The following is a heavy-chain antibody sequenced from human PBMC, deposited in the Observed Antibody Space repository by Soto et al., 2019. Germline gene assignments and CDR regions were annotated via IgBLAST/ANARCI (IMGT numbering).Heavy chain of an antibody. CDR3: AKDSTGGRDGYNYDY. D-gene: IGHD5-12*01. V-gene: IGHV3-23*01. CDR2: ISGSGGST. CDR1: GFTFSSYA. Sequence: PGGSLRLSCAASGFTFSSYAMSWVRQAPGKGLEWVSAISGSGGSTYYADSVKGRFTISRDNSKNTLYLQMNSLRAEDTAVYYCAKDSTGGRDGYNYDYWGQGTLVTVSS. J-gene: IGHJ4*02.